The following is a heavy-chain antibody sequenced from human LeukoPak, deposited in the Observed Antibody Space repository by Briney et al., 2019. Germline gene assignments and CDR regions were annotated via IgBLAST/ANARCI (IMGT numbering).Heavy chain of an antibody. Sequence: GGSLRLSCAASGFTFRNYFMSWVRQTPGRGLEWVANINQDGSGKYYVDPVEGRFTISRDNARNLLFLQMNSLRPEDTAVYYCAITLVRGVLNHPGYWGRGTLVTVSS. CDR2: INQDGSGK. J-gene: IGHJ4*02. D-gene: IGHD3-10*01. V-gene: IGHV3-7*02. CDR3: AITLVRGVLNHPGY. CDR1: GFTFRNYF.